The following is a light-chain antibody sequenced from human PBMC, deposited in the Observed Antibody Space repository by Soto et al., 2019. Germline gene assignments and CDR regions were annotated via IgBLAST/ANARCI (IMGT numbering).Light chain of an antibody. CDR1: QSVSSTY. J-gene: IGKJ1*01. V-gene: IGKV3-20*01. CDR2: GAS. Sequence: EIVLTQSPGTLSLSPGERATLSCRASQSVSSTYLAWYQQKHGQAPRLVIYGASTRATGIPDRFSGSGSGTDFTLTISRLEPEDFAVYYCQQCGSSPPWTFGQGTKVEIK. CDR3: QQCGSSPPWT.